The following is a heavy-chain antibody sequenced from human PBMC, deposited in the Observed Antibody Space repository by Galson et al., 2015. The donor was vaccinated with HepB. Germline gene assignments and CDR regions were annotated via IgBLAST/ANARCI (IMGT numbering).Heavy chain of an antibody. CDR3: AKENPGDGRKVYYYYGMAV. V-gene: IGHV3-30*18. CDR1: GFTFSNYA. Sequence: SLRLSCAASGFTFSNYAMHWVRQAPGKGPEWVTLISDDGTNKYYAGSVQGRFTISRDNSKNTLYLQMNSLRPEDTAVYYCAKENPGDGRKVYYYYGMAVWGHGTTVTVSS. CDR2: ISDDGTNK. J-gene: IGHJ6*02. D-gene: IGHD7-27*01.